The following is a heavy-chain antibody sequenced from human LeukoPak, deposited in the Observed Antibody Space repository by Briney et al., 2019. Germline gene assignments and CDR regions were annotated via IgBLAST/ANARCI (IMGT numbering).Heavy chain of an antibody. J-gene: IGHJ4*02. D-gene: IGHD3-16*02. CDR1: GFTFSSYS. V-gene: IGHV3-21*01. Sequence: GGSLRLSCAASGFTFSSYSMNWVRQAPGKGLEWVSSISSSSSYIYYADSVKGRFTISRDNAKNSLYLQMNSLRAEDTAVYYCARGEFMITFGGVIVRSTWIDYWGQGTLVTVSS. CDR3: ARGEFMITFGGVIVRSTWIDY. CDR2: ISSSSSYI.